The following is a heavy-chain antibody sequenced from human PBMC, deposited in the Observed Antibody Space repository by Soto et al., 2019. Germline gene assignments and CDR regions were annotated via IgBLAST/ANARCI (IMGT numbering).Heavy chain of an antibody. Sequence: EVQLVESGGGLVKPGGSLRLSCAASGFTFSTYSLNLVRQAPGKGLEWVASISSGSNSIYYAVSVKGRSTIARDNAKHSLSLQMRSVRAADTAVSYGASFAYYGMDVWGQGTTVTVSS. CDR1: GFTFSTYS. J-gene: IGHJ6*02. V-gene: IGHV3-21*01. CDR3: ASFAYYGMDV. CDR2: ISSGSNSI.